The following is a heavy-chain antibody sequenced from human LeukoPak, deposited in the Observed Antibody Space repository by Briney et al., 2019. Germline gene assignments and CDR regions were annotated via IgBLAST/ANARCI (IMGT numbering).Heavy chain of an antibody. CDR3: ARVEILVPAAIIDYFDY. V-gene: IGHV1-2*02. CDR1: GYTFTCYY. J-gene: IGHJ4*02. Sequence: GASVKVSCKASGYTFTCYYMHWVRQAPGQGLEWMGWINPNSGGTNYAQKFQGRVTMTRDTSISTAYMELRSLRSDDTAVYYCARVEILVPAAIIDYFDYWGQGTLVTVSS. CDR2: INPNSGGT. D-gene: IGHD2-2*01.